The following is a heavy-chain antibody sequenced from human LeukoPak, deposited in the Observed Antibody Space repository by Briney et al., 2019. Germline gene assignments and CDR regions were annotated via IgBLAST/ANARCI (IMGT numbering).Heavy chain of an antibody. V-gene: IGHV3-30*18. D-gene: IGHD3-22*01. CDR1: GFTFSSYG. Sequence: PGGSLRLSCAASGFTFSSYGMHWVRQAPGKGLEWVAVISHDGSNKYYADSLKGRFTISRDNSKNTLYLQMNSLRTEDTAVYYCAKVHYYDSSGYLDYWGQGTLVTVSS. J-gene: IGHJ4*02. CDR3: AKVHYYDSSGYLDY. CDR2: ISHDGSNK.